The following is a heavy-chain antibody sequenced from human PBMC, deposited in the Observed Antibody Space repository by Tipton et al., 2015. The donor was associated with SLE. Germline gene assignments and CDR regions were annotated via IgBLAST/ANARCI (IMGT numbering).Heavy chain of an antibody. V-gene: IGHV3-30*04. D-gene: IGHD3-3*01. CDR2: ISYDGSNK. CDR3: ARGAIFGAYYYYMDV. CDR1: GFTFSAYA. J-gene: IGHJ6*03. Sequence: SLRLSCAASGFTFSAYAMHWVRQAPGKGLEWVAVISYDGSNKYYADFVKGRFTISRDNSKNTLYLQMNSLRAEDTAVYYCARGAIFGAYYYYMDVWGKGTTVTVSS.